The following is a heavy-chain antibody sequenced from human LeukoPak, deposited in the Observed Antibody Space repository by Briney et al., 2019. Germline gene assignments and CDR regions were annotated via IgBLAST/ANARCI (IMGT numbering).Heavy chain of an antibody. J-gene: IGHJ4*02. CDR3: ARVTYYYDSSGYYEAKTLDY. Sequence: GGSLRLSCAASGFTFSGYAIHWVRQAPGKGLEWVSYISSSGSTIYYADSVKGRFTISRDNAKNSLYLQMNSLRAEDTAVYYCARVTYYYDSSGYYEAKTLDYWGQGTLVTVSS. V-gene: IGHV3-48*03. D-gene: IGHD3-22*01. CDR1: GFTFSGYA. CDR2: ISSSGSTI.